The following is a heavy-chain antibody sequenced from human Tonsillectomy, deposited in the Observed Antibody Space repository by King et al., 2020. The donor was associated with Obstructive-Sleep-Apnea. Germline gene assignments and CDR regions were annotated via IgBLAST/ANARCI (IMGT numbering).Heavy chain of an antibody. CDR3: ARGEGYYDGGAYLQGWFFDY. CDR2: VYHSGST. D-gene: IGHD3-22*01. V-gene: IGHV4-59*01. CDR1: GGSISGYY. J-gene: IGHJ4*02. Sequence: QLQESGPGLVKPSETLSLNCTVSGGSISGYYWTWVRQPPGKTLEWIGYVYHSGSTNYNPSLKSRFTLSIDTSQNQFSLKLTSVTAADTALYYCARGEGYYDGGAYLQGWFFDYWGQGTPVTVSS.